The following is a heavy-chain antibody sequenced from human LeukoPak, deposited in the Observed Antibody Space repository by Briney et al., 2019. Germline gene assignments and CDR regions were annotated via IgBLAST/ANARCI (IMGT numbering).Heavy chain of an antibody. CDR3: AREQEAGGWFDP. Sequence: VASVKVSCKASGYTFTSYGISWVRQAPGQGLEWMGWISAYNGNTNYAQKLQGRVTMTTGTSTSTAYMELRSLRSDDTAVYYCAREQEAGGWFDPWGQGTLVTVSS. V-gene: IGHV1-18*01. CDR2: ISAYNGNT. J-gene: IGHJ5*02. CDR1: GYTFTSYG.